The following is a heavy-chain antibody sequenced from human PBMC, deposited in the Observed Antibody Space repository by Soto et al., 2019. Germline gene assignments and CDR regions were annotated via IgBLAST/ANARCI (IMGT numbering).Heavy chain of an antibody. CDR1: GGSFSGSY. Sequence: QVQLQQWGAGLLKPSETLSLTCAVYGGSFSGSYWSWIRRPPGKGREWIGEINHRGSTNYNPSLRSPVTRSVDTSKNQFSPQLSSVTAADTAVYYCARGGKGGSGGSCGDYWGQGTLVTVSS. V-gene: IGHV4-34*01. CDR3: ARGGKGGSGGSCGDY. D-gene: IGHD2-15*01. CDR2: INHRGST. J-gene: IGHJ4*02.